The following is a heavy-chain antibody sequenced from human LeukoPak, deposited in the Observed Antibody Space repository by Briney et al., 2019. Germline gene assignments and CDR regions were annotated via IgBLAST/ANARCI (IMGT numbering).Heavy chain of an antibody. CDR1: SYSISSGYY. V-gene: IGHV4-38-2*02. D-gene: IGHD7-27*01. CDR3: GRDRPTGDYDY. J-gene: IGHJ4*02. Sequence: PSETLSLTCTVSSYSISSGYYWGWIRQSPGKGLEWIASINHSGITYYNPSLKSRVTISVDTSKNTVYLKLTSVTAADTAVYYCGRDRPTGDYDYWGQGILVTVSS. CDR2: INHSGIT.